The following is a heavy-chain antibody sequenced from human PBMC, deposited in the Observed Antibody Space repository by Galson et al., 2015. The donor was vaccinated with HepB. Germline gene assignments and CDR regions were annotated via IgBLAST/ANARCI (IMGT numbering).Heavy chain of an antibody. CDR2: ISSSGSYT. CDR1: GFTFSDHY. D-gene: IGHD4-17*01. J-gene: IGHJ4*02. CDR3: ASHDYGDSFDS. Sequence: SLRLSCAASGFTFSDHYMSWIRQAPGKGLEWVSYISSSGSYTNYADSVKGRFTISRDNAKNSLYLRMNSLRAEDTAVYYCASHDYGDSFDSWGQGTLVTVSS. V-gene: IGHV3-11*06.